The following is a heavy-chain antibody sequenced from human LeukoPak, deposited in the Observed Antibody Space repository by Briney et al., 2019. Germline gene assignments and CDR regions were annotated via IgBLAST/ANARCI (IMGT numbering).Heavy chain of an antibody. CDR2: IKSKTDGGTR. D-gene: IGHD3-3*01. V-gene: IGHV3-15*01. J-gene: IGHJ4*02. Sequence: KPGGSLRLSCAASGFTFNNAWMTWVRQAPGKGLEWVGRIKSKTDGGTRDYAAPVKGRFTISTDDPKNTLYLQMNSLKTEDTAVYYCTTEWVSIFGVVNRPFDYWGPGTLVTVSS. CDR3: TTEWVSIFGVVNRPFDY. CDR1: GFTFNNAW.